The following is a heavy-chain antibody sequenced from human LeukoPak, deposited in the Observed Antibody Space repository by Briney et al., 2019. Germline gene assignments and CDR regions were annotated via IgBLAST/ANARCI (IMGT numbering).Heavy chain of an antibody. D-gene: IGHD4-23*01. V-gene: IGHV5-51*01. CDR2: IYPGDSNT. Sequence: GESLKISCKGTGYIFTSYWIGWVRQMPGKSLEWMGIIYPGDSNTRYSPSFQGQVTISADRSINTAYLQWNSLKASDTAMYYCARRSTVVARVDYWGQGTLVTVSS. J-gene: IGHJ4*02. CDR3: ARRSTVVARVDY. CDR1: GYIFTSYW.